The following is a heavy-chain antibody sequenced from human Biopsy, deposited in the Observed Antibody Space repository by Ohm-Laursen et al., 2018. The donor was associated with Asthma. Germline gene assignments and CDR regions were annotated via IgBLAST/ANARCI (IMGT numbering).Heavy chain of an antibody. CDR3: ARTFHFWSPYHAEHYQL. J-gene: IGHJ1*01. V-gene: IGHV3-7*01. D-gene: IGHD3-3*01. Sequence: GSLRLSCSASGFTFGDYWMSWVRQVPGKGLEWVANIKHDGSEKNHVDSLKGRFTISRDNAKSLLFLQMNSLRAEDTAVYYCARTFHFWSPYHAEHYQLWGQGTLVTVSS. CDR1: GFTFGDYW. CDR2: IKHDGSEK.